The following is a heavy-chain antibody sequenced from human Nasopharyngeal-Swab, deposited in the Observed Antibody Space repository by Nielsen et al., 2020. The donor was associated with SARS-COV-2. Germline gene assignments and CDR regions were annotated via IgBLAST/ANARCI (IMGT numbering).Heavy chain of an antibody. V-gene: IGHV4-30-2*01. J-gene: IGHJ6*02. Sequence: WIRQPPGKGLEWIGYIYHSGSTYYNPSLKSRVTISVDRSKNQFPLKLSSVTAADTAVYYCARGVDTAMVKDYYGMDVWGQGTTVTVSS. CDR3: ARGVDTAMVKDYYGMDV. D-gene: IGHD5-18*01. CDR2: IYHSGST.